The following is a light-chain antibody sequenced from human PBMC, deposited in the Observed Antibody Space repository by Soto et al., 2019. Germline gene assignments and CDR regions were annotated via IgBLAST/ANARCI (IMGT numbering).Light chain of an antibody. V-gene: IGKV1-39*01. Sequence: DIQMTQSPSSLSASVGDRVTITCRTSQSIASYLNWYQQKPGKAPKLLIYAASTLQSGVPSRFSGSASGTDFTLAISSPQPEDFVTYYGQPSSSTPYSFGRGTKLETK. CDR1: QSIASY. CDR2: AAS. J-gene: IGKJ2*01. CDR3: QPSSSTPYS.